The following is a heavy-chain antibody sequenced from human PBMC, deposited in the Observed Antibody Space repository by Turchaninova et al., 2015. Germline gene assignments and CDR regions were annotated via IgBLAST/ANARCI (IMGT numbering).Heavy chain of an antibody. V-gene: IGHV4-59*01. J-gene: IGHJ4*02. D-gene: IGHD3-3*01. Sequence: QVQLQESGPGLVKPSETLSLTCTVPGGSISSYSWSWIRQPPGKGLEWIGYIYYSGSTNYNPSLKSRVTISVDTSKNQFSLKLNSVTAADTAVYFCARGARFLEPFDYWGQGTLVTVSS. CDR3: ARGARFLEPFDY. CDR1: GGSISSYS. CDR2: IYYSGST.